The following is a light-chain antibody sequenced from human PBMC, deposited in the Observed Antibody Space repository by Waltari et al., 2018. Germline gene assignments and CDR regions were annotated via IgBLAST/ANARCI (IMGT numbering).Light chain of an antibody. Sequence: QSALTQPASVSGSPGQSITISCTGTSRDVGSYNLVSWYQQHPGKSPKLLIYEGSKRPSGFSNRFSGSKSGNTASLTISGLQAEDEADYYCCSYAGIGTLYVFGTGTKVTVL. CDR1: SRDVGSYNL. J-gene: IGLJ1*01. V-gene: IGLV2-23*01. CDR3: CSYAGIGTLYV. CDR2: EGS.